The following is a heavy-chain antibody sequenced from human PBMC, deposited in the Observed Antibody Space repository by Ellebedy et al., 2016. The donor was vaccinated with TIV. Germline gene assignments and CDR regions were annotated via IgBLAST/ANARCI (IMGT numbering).Heavy chain of an antibody. CDR3: AKGSSSGFTYDRVGFEY. J-gene: IGHJ4*02. CDR1: GFTFGSFA. CDR2: IGGDGRNT. D-gene: IGHD3-22*01. V-gene: IGHV3-23*01. Sequence: GESLKISCAASGFTFGSFAMHWVRQAPGKGLEWLSVIGGDGRNTYHADSVKGRFTLTRDNSKTTLYLEMNRLRTEDTAVYYWAKGSSSGFTYDRVGFEYWGQGTLVTVSS.